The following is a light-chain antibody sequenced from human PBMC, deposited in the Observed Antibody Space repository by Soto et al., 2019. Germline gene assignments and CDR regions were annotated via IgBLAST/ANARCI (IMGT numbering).Light chain of an antibody. CDR2: SNN. J-gene: IGLJ1*01. V-gene: IGLV1-44*01. Sequence: QSVLTQPPSASGTPGQRVTISCSGSSSNIGSNTVNWYQQLPGTAPKLLIYSNNQRPSGVPDRFSGSKSGTSASLAISGLQSEDEADYYCAAWDDRMNGYVFGTGTKVTXL. CDR1: SSNIGSNT. CDR3: AAWDDRMNGYV.